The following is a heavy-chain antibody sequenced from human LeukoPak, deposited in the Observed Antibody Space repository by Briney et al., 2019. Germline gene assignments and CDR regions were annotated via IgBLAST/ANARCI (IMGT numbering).Heavy chain of an antibody. CDR3: AKSRFMITFGGVDY. CDR1: GFTFSSYA. J-gene: IGHJ4*02. D-gene: IGHD3-16*01. Sequence: GGSLRLSCAASGFTFSSYAMSWVGQAPGKGLEWVSAISGSGGSTYYADSVKGRFTISRDNSKNTLYLQMNSLRAEDTAVYYCAKSRFMITFGGVDYRGQGTLVTVSS. CDR2: ISGSGGST. V-gene: IGHV3-23*01.